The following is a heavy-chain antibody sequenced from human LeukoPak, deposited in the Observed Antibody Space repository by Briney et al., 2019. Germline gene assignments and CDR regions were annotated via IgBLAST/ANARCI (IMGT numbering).Heavy chain of an antibody. J-gene: IGHJ4*02. CDR3: AKGSPQYYFDY. V-gene: IGHV3-23*01. Sequence: GGSLRLSCAASGFTFSTYAMYWVRQAPGKGLEWVSASGHGGDTYYADSVKGRFTISRDVSKNTLYLQMNSLRAEDTAVYYCAKGSPQYYFDYWGQGTLVTVSS. D-gene: IGHD6-19*01. CDR2: SGHGGDT. CDR1: GFTFSTYA.